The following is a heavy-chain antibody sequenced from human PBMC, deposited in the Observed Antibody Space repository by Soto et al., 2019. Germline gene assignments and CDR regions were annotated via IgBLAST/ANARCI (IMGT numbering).Heavy chain of an antibody. CDR1: GGTFSSYA. Sequence: GGAVKVSCKASGGTFSSYAISWVRQAPGQGLEWMGGIIPIFGTANYAQKFQGRVTITADESTSTAYMELSSLRSEDTAVYYCARGSMSVYYYDTYNWFDYWGQGTLVTVSS. D-gene: IGHD3-22*01. V-gene: IGHV1-69*13. J-gene: IGHJ4*02. CDR2: IIPIFGTA. CDR3: ARGSMSVYYYDTYNWFDY.